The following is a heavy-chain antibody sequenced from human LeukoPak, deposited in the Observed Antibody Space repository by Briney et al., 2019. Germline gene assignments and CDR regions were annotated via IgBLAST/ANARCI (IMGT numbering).Heavy chain of an antibody. J-gene: IGHJ5*02. CDR1: GGSISSGGYS. Sequence: RPSETLSLTCAVSGGSISSGGYSWSWIRQPPGKGLEWIGYIYHSGSTYYNSSLKSRVIISVDRSKNQFSLKLSSVTAADTAVYYCARESRWFDPWGQGTLVTVSS. CDR2: IYHSGST. CDR3: ARESRWFDP. V-gene: IGHV4-30-2*01.